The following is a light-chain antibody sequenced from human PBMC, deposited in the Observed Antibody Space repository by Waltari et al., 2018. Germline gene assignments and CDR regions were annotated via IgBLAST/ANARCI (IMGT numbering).Light chain of an antibody. Sequence: EIVLTQSPATLSLSPGQRATLSCRASQSVGTILAWYQQKPGQAPRLLIYDASNRATGIPARFSGSGSGTDFTLTISGLEPEDFAVYYCQQRSSWVTFGPGTKVDIK. CDR1: QSVGTI. CDR2: DAS. J-gene: IGKJ3*01. V-gene: IGKV3-11*01. CDR3: QQRSSWVT.